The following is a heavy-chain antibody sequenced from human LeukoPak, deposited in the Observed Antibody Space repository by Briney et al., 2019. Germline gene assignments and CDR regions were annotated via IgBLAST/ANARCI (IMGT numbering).Heavy chain of an antibody. Sequence: PGGSLRLSCAASGFTFSSYGMHWVRQAPGKGLEWVTFIRYDGTNKYYADSVKGRFAISRDNSKNTLYLQMNSLRADDTAVYYCGFSSSGWAGLDYWGQGTLVTVSS. CDR3: GFSSSGWAGLDY. D-gene: IGHD6-19*01. V-gene: IGHV3-30*02. J-gene: IGHJ4*02. CDR2: IRYDGTNK. CDR1: GFTFSSYG.